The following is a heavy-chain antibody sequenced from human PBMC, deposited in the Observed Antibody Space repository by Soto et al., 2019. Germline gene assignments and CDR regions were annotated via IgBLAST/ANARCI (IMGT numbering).Heavy chain of an antibody. CDR2: IYYDGNT. V-gene: IGHV4-59*01. J-gene: IGHJ5*02. Sequence: QVLLQESGSGLVKPSETLSLTCTVSGASMSPSYWSWIRQPPGKGLEWIGYIYYDGNTNYNPSLKSRVTMSVDTSRNQFSLILRSMTAADTAVYYCARGGWSVDPWGQGTLVTVSS. D-gene: IGHD6-19*01. CDR1: GASMSPSY. CDR3: ARGGWSVDP.